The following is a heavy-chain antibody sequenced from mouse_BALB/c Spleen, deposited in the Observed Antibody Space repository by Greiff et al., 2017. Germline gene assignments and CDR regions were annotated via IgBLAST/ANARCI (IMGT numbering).Heavy chain of an antibody. CDR3: ARLLRYAMDD. CDR1: GFDFSRYW. Sequence: EVKLMESGGGLVQPGGSLKLSCAASGFDFSRYWMSWVRQAPGKGLEWIGEINPDSSTINYTPSLKDKFIISRDNAKNTLYLQMSKVRSEDTALYYCARLLRYAMDDWGQGTSVTVSS. CDR2: INPDSSTI. J-gene: IGHJ4*01. D-gene: IGHD1-1*01. V-gene: IGHV4-1*02.